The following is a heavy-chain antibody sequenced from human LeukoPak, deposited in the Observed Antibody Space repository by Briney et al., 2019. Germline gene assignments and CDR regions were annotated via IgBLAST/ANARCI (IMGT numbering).Heavy chain of an antibody. CDR3: AKVPAGGYNYADYYFDN. CDR2: ISGTGGTT. D-gene: IGHD5-18*01. V-gene: IGHV3-23*01. CDR1: GFTFSTYA. J-gene: IGHJ4*02. Sequence: GGSLRLSCAASGFTFSTYAMGWVRQAPGKGLEWVSAISGTGGTTYYAGTVKGRFTISRDNSKNTVYLQMNSLRAEDTAVYYCAKVPAGGYNYADYYFDNWGQGTLVTVSP.